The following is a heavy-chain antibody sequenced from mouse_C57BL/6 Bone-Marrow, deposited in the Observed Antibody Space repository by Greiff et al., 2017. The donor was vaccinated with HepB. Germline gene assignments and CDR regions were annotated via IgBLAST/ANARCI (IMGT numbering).Heavy chain of an antibody. CDR2: INSDGGST. CDR1: EYEFPSHD. V-gene: IGHV5-2*03. D-gene: IGHD2-4*01. J-gene: IGHJ4*01. Sequence: EVKLEESGGGLVQPGESLKLSCESNEYEFPSHDMSWVRKTPEKRLELVAAINSDGGSTYYPDTMERRFIISRDNTKKTLYLQMSSLRSEDTALYYCASYYDYDVGAMDYWGQGTSVTVSS. CDR3: ASYYDYDVGAMDY.